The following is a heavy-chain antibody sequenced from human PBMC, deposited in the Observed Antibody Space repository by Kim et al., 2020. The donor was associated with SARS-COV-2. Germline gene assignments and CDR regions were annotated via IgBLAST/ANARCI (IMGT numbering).Heavy chain of an antibody. CDR1: GGSISSTSYY. CDR3: ARVRSEEMLKDAFNI. D-gene: IGHD3-10*02. V-gene: IGHV4-39*07. J-gene: IGHJ3*02. Sequence: SETLSLTCTVSGGSISSTSYYWGWIRQPPGKGLEWIGSVYYSESPYYNPSLKSRLTISVDTSKNQFSLILSSVTAADTAVYYCARVRSEEMLKDAFNIWGQGTMVTVSS. CDR2: VYYSESP.